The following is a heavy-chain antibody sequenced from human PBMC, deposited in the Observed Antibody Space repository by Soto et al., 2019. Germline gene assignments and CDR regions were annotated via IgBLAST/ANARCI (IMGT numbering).Heavy chain of an antibody. D-gene: IGHD3-10*01. Sequence: QLLQSGGGLVQPGGSLTLSCAASGFTFGTTDMSWVRQAAGEGLAWVSTIDGSGGITYYADSVKGRFTISRDNSRNTLYLQMNSLRGDDTALYYCVKNSGWFNTWGQGALVTVSS. CDR2: IDGSGGIT. CDR1: GFTFGTTD. CDR3: VKNSGWFNT. J-gene: IGHJ5*02. V-gene: IGHV3-23*01.